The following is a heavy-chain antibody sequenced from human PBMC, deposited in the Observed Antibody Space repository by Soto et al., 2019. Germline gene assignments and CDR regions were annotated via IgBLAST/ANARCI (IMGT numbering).Heavy chain of an antibody. J-gene: IGHJ4*02. CDR3: VRTSLVVAAATREDY. CDR1: GFTFSSYW. CDR2: INSDGSST. V-gene: IGHV3-74*01. D-gene: IGHD2-15*01. Sequence: GGSLRLSCAASGFTFSSYWMHWVRQAPGKGLVWVSRINSDGSSTSYADSVKGRFTISRDNAKNSLYLQMNSLRAEDTSLYYCVRTSLVVAAATREDYWGQGTLVTVSS.